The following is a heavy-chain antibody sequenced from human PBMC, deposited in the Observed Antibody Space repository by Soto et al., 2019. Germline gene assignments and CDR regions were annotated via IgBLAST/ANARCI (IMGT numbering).Heavy chain of an antibody. CDR1: GGSISSYY. D-gene: IGHD3-3*01. CDR3: ARGDQTTIFGVVITYYFDY. CDR2: IYYSGST. J-gene: IGHJ4*02. V-gene: IGHV4-59*01. Sequence: SETLSLTCTVSGGSISSYYWSWIRQPPGKGLEWIGYIYYSGSTNYNPSLKSRVTISVDTSKNQFSLKLSSVTAADTAVYYCARGDQTTIFGVVITYYFDYWGQGTLVTVSS.